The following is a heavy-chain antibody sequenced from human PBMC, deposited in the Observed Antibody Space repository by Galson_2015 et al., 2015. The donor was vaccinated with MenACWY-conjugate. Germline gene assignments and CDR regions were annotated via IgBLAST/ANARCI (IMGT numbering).Heavy chain of an antibody. CDR3: SRGGEAKLIIVGGISDI. Sequence: SLRLSCAAFGFTFSNYWMHWVRQGPGKGLEWLSRIDNDGNRITYADSVKGRFTISRDNAKNTLYLQINSVRADDTAVYYCSRGGEAKLIIVGGISDIWGQGTTVTVSS. J-gene: IGHJ3*02. D-gene: IGHD1-26*01. CDR2: IDNDGNRI. V-gene: IGHV3-74*01. CDR1: GFTFSNYW.